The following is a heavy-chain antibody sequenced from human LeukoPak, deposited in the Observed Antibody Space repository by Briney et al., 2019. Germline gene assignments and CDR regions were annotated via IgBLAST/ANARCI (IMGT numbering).Heavy chain of an antibody. D-gene: IGHD3-16*01. V-gene: IGHV4-59*08. Sequence: SETPSLTCSVSGGSISSYYWNWIRQPPGKGLEWIGNIYYSGSTYYNPSLKSRVTISVDTSKNQFSLKLSSVTAADTAVYYCARVGPGVWFDYWGQGTLVTVSS. CDR3: ARVGPGVWFDY. J-gene: IGHJ4*02. CDR2: IYYSGST. CDR1: GGSISSYY.